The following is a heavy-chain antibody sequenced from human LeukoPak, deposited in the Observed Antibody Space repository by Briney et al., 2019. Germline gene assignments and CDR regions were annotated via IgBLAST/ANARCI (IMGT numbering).Heavy chain of an antibody. CDR1: GGSFSGYY. J-gene: IGHJ3*02. CDR2: ISGSGGST. Sequence: ETLSLTCAVYGGSFSGYYWSWIRQPPGKGLEWVSAISGSGGSTYYADSVKGRFTISRDNSKNTLYLQMNSLRAEDTAVYYCAKGEGYSFRSAFDIWGKGTMVTV. CDR3: AKGEGYSFRSAFDI. V-gene: IGHV3-23*01. D-gene: IGHD6-13*01.